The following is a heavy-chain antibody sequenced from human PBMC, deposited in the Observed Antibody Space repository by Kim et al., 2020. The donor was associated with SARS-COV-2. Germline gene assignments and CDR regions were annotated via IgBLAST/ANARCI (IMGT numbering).Heavy chain of an antibody. J-gene: IGHJ4*02. Sequence: ASVKVSCKASGYTFTSYDINWVRQATGQWLEWMGWMNPNSGNTGYAQKFQGRVTMTRNTSISTAYMELSSLRSEDTAVYYCARGAGMVTPGDYWGQGTLVTVSS. V-gene: IGHV1-8*01. CDR3: ARGAGMVTPGDY. CDR1: GYTFTSYD. CDR2: MNPNSGNT. D-gene: IGHD4-4*01.